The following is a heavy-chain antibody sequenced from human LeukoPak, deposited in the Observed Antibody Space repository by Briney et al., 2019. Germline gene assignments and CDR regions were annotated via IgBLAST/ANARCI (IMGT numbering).Heavy chain of an antibody. D-gene: IGHD2-2*01. CDR2: IYYSGST. CDR1: GGSISSGDYY. J-gene: IGHJ3*02. CDR3: ARVSTWDVVPAALRVGYAFDI. V-gene: IGHV4-30-4*01. Sequence: SGTLSLTCTVSGGSISSGDYYWSWIRQPPGKGLEWIGYIYYSGSTYYNPSLKSRVTISVDTSKNQFSLKLSSVTAADTAVYYCARVSTWDVVPAALRVGYAFDIWGQGTMVTVSS.